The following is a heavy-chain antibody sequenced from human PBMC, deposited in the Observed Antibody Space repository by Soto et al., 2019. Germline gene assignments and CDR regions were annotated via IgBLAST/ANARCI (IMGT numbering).Heavy chain of an antibody. CDR1: GFTFSSYW. J-gene: IGHJ4*02. CDR3: ARARGYGDYVALFDY. Sequence: EVQLVESGGGLVQPGGSLRLSCAASGFTFSSYWMHWVRQAPGKGLVWVSRINSDGSSTSYADSVKGRFTISRDNAKNTLYLQMNSLRAEDTAVYYCARARGYGDYVALFDYWGQGTLVTVSS. V-gene: IGHV3-74*01. D-gene: IGHD4-17*01. CDR2: INSDGSST.